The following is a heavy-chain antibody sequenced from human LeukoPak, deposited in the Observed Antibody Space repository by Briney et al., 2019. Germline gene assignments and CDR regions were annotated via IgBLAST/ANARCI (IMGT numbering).Heavy chain of an antibody. J-gene: IGHJ4*02. CDR2: ISGGGGTT. V-gene: IGHV3-23*01. Sequence: GGSLRLSCAASGFTFSSYAMSWVRQAPGKGLEWVSAISGGGGTTYYADSVKGRFTISRDNSKNTLYLQMNSLRAEDTAVYYCAKEVASSSSFGPYFDYWGQGTLVTVSS. CDR3: AKEVASSSSFGPYFDY. D-gene: IGHD6-6*01. CDR1: GFTFSSYA.